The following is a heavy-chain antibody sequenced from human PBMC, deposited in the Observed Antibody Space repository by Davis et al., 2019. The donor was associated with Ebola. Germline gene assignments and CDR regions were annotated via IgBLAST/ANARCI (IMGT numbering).Heavy chain of an antibody. J-gene: IGHJ4*02. V-gene: IGHV3-9*01. CDR2: ISWNNGKK. CDR1: SSGDYY. Sequence: SSGDYYWTWVRQPPGKGLEWVAGISWNNGKKGYADSVEGRFTISRDNAKNSLDLQMNSLRPEDTALYFCAKDAANGYFDSWGQGTLVTVSS. D-gene: IGHD2-8*01. CDR3: AKDAANGYFDS.